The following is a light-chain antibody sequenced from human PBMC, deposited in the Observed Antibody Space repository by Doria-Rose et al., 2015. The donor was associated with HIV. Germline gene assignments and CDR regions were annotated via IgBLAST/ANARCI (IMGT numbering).Light chain of an antibody. Sequence: QSVVTQPPSASGTPGQRVTISCSGSSSNLGSNAVNWYQQLPGTAPKLLIYNNNQRPSGVTDRFSASKAGTSASLAISGLRSDDEADYYCAAWDDSRDGYVFGTGTTVTVL. V-gene: IGLV1-44*01. CDR3: AAWDDSRDGYV. J-gene: IGLJ1*01. CDR2: NNN. CDR1: SSNLGSNA.